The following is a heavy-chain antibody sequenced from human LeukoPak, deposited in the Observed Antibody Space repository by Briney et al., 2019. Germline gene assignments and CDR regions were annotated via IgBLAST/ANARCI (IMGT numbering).Heavy chain of an antibody. CDR3: AKDMVGVLQPTKIFDY. J-gene: IGHJ4*02. CDR2: ISGSGGST. D-gene: IGHD2/OR15-2a*01. Sequence: GGSLRLSCAASGFTFSSYAMHWVRQAPGKGLEWVSAISGSGGSTYYADSVKGRFTISRDNSKNTLYLQMNSLRAEDTAVYYCAKDMVGVLQPTKIFDYWGQGTLVTVSS. CDR1: GFTFSSYA. V-gene: IGHV3-23*01.